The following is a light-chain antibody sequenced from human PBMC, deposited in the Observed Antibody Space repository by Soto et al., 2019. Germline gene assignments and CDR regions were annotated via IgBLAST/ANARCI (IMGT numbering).Light chain of an antibody. V-gene: IGLV2-14*01. CDR3: SSFTSTNTVL. Sequence: QSVLTQPASVSGSPGQSITISCTGTSSDVGGYNYVSWYQQHPGKAPKLMIYNVSNRPSGVSNRFSGSKSGNTASLTISGLQAEDEGHYYCSSFTSTNTVLFGGGTKVTGL. CDR1: SSDVGGYNY. J-gene: IGLJ2*01. CDR2: NVS.